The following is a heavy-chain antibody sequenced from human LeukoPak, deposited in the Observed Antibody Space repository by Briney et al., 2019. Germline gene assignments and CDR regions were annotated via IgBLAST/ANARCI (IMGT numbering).Heavy chain of an antibody. CDR2: IRNKDNSYAT. D-gene: IGHD6-25*01. CDR3: TRRLKSGIWDFDY. Sequence: PGGSLRLSCAASGFTFSGSAMHWVRQASGKGLEWVGRIRNKDNSYATAYAASVKGRFTISRDDSGNMAYLQMNSLKTEDTAVYYCTRRLKSGIWDFDYWGQGARATVSS. V-gene: IGHV3-73*01. J-gene: IGHJ4*02. CDR1: GFTFSGSA.